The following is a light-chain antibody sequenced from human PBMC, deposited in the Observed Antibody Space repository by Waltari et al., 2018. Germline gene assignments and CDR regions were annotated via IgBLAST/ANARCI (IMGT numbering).Light chain of an antibody. CDR2: AAS. CDR1: QTLTTY. Sequence: DIQLTPSPSYLSASVGDSVTITCRASQTLTTYLNWYQQRPGTAPKFLIYAASNLETGVPSRFSGGGSGTDFTLTISGLQPDDFATYYCQQSKEVPFTFGQGTKLEIK. V-gene: IGKV1-39*01. J-gene: IGKJ2*01. CDR3: QQSKEVPFT.